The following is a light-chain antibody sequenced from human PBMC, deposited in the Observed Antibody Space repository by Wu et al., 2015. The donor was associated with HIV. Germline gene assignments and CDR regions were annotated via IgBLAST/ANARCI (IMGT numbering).Light chain of an antibody. CDR2: DAS. CDR1: QSVSSSY. Sequence: EIVLTQSPGTLSLSPGERATLSCRASQSVSSSYLAWYQQKPGQAPRLLIYDASTRATGIPARFSGSGSGTEFTLTINNVQSEDLAVYFCQQYYDWPPVTFGGGTKVEIK. J-gene: IGKJ4*01. V-gene: IGKV3-15*01. CDR3: QQYYDWPPVT.